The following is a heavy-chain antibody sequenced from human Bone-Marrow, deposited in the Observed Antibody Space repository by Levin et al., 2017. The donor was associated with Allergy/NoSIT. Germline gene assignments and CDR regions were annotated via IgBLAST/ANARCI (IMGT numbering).Heavy chain of an antibody. J-gene: IGHJ4*02. V-gene: IGHV3-23*01. CDR3: AKYIVVVPAANDY. CDR2: ISGSGGST. D-gene: IGHD2-2*01. CDR1: GFTFSSYA. Sequence: PGESLKISCAASGFTFSSYAMSWVRQAPGKGLEWVSAISGSGGSTYYADSVKGRFTISRDNSKNTLYLQMNSLRAEDTAVYYCAKYIVVVPAANDYWGQGTLVTVSS.